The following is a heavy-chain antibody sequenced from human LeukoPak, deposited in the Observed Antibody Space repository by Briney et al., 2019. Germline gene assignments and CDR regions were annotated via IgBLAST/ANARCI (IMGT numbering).Heavy chain of an antibody. V-gene: IGHV1-2*02. Sequence: ASVKVSCKASGYTFTGYYMHWVRQAPGQGLEWMGWINPNSGGTNYARKFQGRVTMTRDTSISTAYMELSRLRSDDTAVYYCARERGLTYYYDSSGPLAFDIWGQGTMVTVSS. CDR2: INPNSGGT. D-gene: IGHD3-22*01. CDR3: ARERGLTYYYDSSGPLAFDI. CDR1: GYTFTGYY. J-gene: IGHJ3*02.